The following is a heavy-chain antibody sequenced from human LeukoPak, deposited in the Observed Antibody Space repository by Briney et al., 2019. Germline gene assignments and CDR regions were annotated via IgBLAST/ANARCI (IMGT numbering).Heavy chain of an antibody. CDR3: GKGSSTSDCPDY. J-gene: IGHJ4*02. V-gene: IGHV3-30*02. CDR2: IRDDGSIK. D-gene: IGHD2-21*02. CDR1: GFTLNSYG. Sequence: GGSLRLSCAASGFTLNSYGMHWVRQAPGKGPDRVAFIRDDGSIKHYADSVNGSFTISRDKSKNKVSLQMNRLRPGDTVVYYCGKGSSTSDCPDYWGQGTLVTVS.